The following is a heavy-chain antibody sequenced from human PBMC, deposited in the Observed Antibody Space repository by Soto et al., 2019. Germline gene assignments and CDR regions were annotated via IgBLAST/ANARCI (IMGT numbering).Heavy chain of an antibody. J-gene: IGHJ5*02. CDR2: IYYSGST. CDR1: CGSIISGGYY. Sequence: SDTLYLTCTFSCGSIISGGYYWSCIRQHPGKGLEWIGYIYYSGSTYYNPSLKSRVTISVDTSKNQFSLKLSSVTAADTAVYYCARDMGKRMAWWLGKEVWFDPWGQGTLVT. CDR3: ARDMGKRMAWWLGKEVWFDP. V-gene: IGHV4-31*03. D-gene: IGHD2-15*01.